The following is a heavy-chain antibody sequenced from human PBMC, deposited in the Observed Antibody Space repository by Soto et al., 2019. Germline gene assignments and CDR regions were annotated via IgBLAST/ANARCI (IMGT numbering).Heavy chain of an antibody. J-gene: IGHJ4*02. CDR3: ARCPMRGEIGTELDY. D-gene: IGHD1-1*01. CDR1: GGSIRSVGYY. CDR2: IYYSGST. Sequence: PSETLSLTCTVSGGSIRSVGYYWSWIRQYPGKGLDWIGYIYYSGSTYYNPSLKSRLTISVDTSKNQFSLKLSSVTAADSAVYYSARCPMRGEIGTELDYWGQGTLVTVSS. V-gene: IGHV4-31*03.